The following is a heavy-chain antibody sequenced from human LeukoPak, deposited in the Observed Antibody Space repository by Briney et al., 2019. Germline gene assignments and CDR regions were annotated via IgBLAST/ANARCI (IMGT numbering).Heavy chain of an antibody. V-gene: IGHV3-43*02. J-gene: IGHJ4*02. CDR1: GFTFSSYE. Sequence: GGSLRLSCAAAGFTFSSYEMNWVRQAPGKGLEWVSLISGDGGSTYYADSMKGRFTISRDNSKNSLYLQMNSLRTEDTALYYCAKDKWFGGYSSGPVDYWGQGTLVTVSS. CDR2: ISGDGGST. CDR3: AKDKWFGGYSSGPVDY. D-gene: IGHD6-19*01.